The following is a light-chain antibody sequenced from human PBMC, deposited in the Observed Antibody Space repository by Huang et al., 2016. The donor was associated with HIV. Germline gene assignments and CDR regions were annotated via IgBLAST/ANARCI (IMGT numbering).Light chain of an antibody. J-gene: IGKJ3*01. CDR3: QQYDIHPHT. Sequence: IRMTQSPSSLSASTGDRVTITCRANQDINNFLAWYHQRPGRVPKLLIYAASTLQSGVPSRFSGNVSGTDFTLTIGFLHSEDVATYYCQQYDIHPHTFGPGTRVDIK. CDR2: AAS. CDR1: QDINNF. V-gene: IGKV1-8*01.